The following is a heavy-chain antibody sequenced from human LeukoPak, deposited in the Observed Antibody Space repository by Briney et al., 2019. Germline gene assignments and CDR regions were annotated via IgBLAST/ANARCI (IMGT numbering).Heavy chain of an antibody. CDR1: GGSISSSSYY. D-gene: IGHD1-26*01. Sequence: SETQSLTCTVSGGSISSSSYYWGWIRQPPGKGLEWIGSIYYSGSTYYNPSLKSRVTISVDTSKNQFSLKLSSVTAADTAVYYCAGFVVGAIDNWFDPWGQGTLVTVSS. CDR3: AGFVVGAIDNWFDP. CDR2: IYYSGST. V-gene: IGHV4-39*01. J-gene: IGHJ5*02.